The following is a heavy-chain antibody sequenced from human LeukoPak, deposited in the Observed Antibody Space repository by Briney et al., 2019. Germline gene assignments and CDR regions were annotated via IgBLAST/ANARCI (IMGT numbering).Heavy chain of an antibody. D-gene: IGHD3-22*01. CDR2: IYPGDSDT. Sequence: GESLKISCKGSGYSFTSYWIGWVRQMPGKGLEWMGIIYPGDSDTRYSPSFEGQVTISADKSISTAYMELSSLRSDDTAVYYCARYSSGRPPFDYWGQGTLVTVSS. CDR1: GYSFTSYW. V-gene: IGHV5-51*01. J-gene: IGHJ4*02. CDR3: ARYSSGRPPFDY.